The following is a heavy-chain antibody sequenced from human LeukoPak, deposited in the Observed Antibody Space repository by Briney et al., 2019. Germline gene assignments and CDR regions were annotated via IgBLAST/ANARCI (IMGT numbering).Heavy chain of an antibody. CDR1: GYTFTGYY. D-gene: IGHD3-3*01. V-gene: IGHV1-2*05. CDR3: ARDLVGGIWSAGF. CDR2: ITPNSGDT. J-gene: IGHJ4*02. Sequence: ASVKVSCKTSGYTFTGYYVHWVRQAPGQGLEWMGRITPNSGDTIYAQKFQGRATMTRDTSISTAYMELNRLTSDDTVIYYCARDLVGGIWSAGFWSQGTLVTVSS.